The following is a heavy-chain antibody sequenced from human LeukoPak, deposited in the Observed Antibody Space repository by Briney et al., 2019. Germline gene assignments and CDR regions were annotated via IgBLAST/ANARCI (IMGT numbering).Heavy chain of an antibody. CDR3: ARAIWLDWLFFDY. CDR2: IYYSGST. Sequence: KSSQTLSLTCTVSGGSISSGDYYWSWIRQPPGKGLEWIGYIYYSGSTYYNPSLKSRVTISVDTSKNQFSLKLSSVTAADTAVYYCARAIWLDWLFFDYWGQGTLVTVSS. J-gene: IGHJ4*02. CDR1: GGSISSGDYY. D-gene: IGHD3/OR15-3a*01. V-gene: IGHV4-30-4*08.